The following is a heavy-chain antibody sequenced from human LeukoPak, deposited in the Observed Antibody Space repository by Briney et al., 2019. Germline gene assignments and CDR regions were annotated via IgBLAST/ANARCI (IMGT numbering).Heavy chain of an antibody. D-gene: IGHD6-13*01. V-gene: IGHV4-4*07. CDR3: ARAYSSSWYFNWFDP. J-gene: IGHJ5*02. CDR1: GGSISSYY. CDR2: IYTSGST. Sequence: SETLSLTCAVSGGSISSYYWSWIRQPAGKGLEWIGSIYTSGSTNYNPSLKSRVTMSVDTSKNQFSLKLSSVTAADTAVYYCARAYSSSWYFNWFDPWGQGTLVTVSS.